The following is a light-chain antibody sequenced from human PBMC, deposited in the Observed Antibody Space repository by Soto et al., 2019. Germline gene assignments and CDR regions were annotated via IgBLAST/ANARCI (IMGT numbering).Light chain of an antibody. Sequence: IVMTPSPSFLAAAVGDGVIINARASQTTSYYLHWYQQKPGKALVLQIFAASSLQSGFPSRFSGSGSGTDFTLTISSLQPEDFATYYCLQDYNYPRTFGQGTKVDIK. J-gene: IGKJ1*01. V-gene: IGKV1-6*01. CDR1: QTTSYY. CDR3: LQDYNYPRT. CDR2: AAS.